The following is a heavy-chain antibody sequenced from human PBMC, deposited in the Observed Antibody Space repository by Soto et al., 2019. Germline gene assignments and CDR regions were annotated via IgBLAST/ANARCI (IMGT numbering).Heavy chain of an antibody. CDR1: GGTFSSYA. Sequence: GASVKVSCKASGGTFSSYAISWVRQAPGQGLEWMGGIIPIFGTANYAQKFQGRVTMTGDTSTSTVYMELSSLRYEDTAVYYCARGIVGALILLFDSWGQGTLVTVFS. V-gene: IGHV1-69*06. CDR2: IIPIFGTA. J-gene: IGHJ5*01. CDR3: ARGIVGALILLFDS. D-gene: IGHD1-26*01.